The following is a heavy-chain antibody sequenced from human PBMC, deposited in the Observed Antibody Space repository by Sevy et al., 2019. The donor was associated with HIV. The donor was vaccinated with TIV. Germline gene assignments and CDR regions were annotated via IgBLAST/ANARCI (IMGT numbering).Heavy chain of an antibody. Sequence: SETLSLTCTVSGASISGYYWSWIRQPPGKVLEWIGYIFYSRSTHYSPSLKSRVTISVDTSKNQFSLRLSSMTAADTAVYYCARASPNYYYGMDVWGQGTTVTVSS. CDR2: IFYSRST. CDR3: ARASPNYYYGMDV. V-gene: IGHV4-59*01. J-gene: IGHJ6*02. CDR1: GASISGYY.